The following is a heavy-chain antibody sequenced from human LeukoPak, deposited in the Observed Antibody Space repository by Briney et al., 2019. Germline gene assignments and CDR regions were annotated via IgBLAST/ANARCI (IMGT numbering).Heavy chain of an antibody. CDR3: AREGPRGNSQFDY. D-gene: IGHD4-23*01. CDR1: GFTFSNYG. CDR2: IWYDGSNK. V-gene: IGHV3-33*01. J-gene: IGHJ4*02. Sequence: GGSLRLSCAASGFTFSNYGMHWVRQAPGKGLEWVALIWYDGSNKYYTDSVKGRLTISRDNSQDMLFLQMNSPRVEDTAVYYCAREGPRGNSQFDYWGQGTLVTVSS.